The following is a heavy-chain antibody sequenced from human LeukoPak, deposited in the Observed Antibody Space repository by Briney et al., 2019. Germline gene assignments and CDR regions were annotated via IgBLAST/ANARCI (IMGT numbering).Heavy chain of an antibody. V-gene: IGHV3-23*01. CDR1: GFTFTNYA. J-gene: IGHJ4*02. CDR2: TVGSRPDT. D-gene: IGHD3-10*01. CDR3: AKGSGNGYGSGPFDY. Sequence: GGSLRLSCAASGFTFTNYAMSWVRQTPGKGLEWVSATVGSRPDTYHADSVKGRFTIARDKSKNTMSLQMSSLRAEDTALYYCAKGSGNGYGSGPFDYWGQGTLVTVSS.